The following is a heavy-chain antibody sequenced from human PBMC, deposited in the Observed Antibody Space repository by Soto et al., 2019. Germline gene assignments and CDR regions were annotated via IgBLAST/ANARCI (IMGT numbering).Heavy chain of an antibody. D-gene: IGHD3-10*01. CDR3: ARGDYGSGSYYTLDY. V-gene: IGHV4-31*03. CDR2: IYYSGST. J-gene: IGHJ4*02. Sequence: QVQLQESGPGLVKPSQTLSLTCTVSGGSISSGGYYWSWIRQHPGKGLEWIGYIYYSGSTYYNPSLKSRVTISVDMSKNQFSLMLSSVTAADTAVYYCARGDYGSGSYYTLDYWGQGTLVTVSS. CDR1: GGSISSGGYY.